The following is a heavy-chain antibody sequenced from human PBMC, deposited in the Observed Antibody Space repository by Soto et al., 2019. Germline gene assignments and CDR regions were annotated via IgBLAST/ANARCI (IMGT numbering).Heavy chain of an antibody. J-gene: IGHJ4*02. CDR3: AKDGCPNGVCFNDY. D-gene: IGHD2-8*01. CDR1: GFSFNSYA. CDR2: ISYDGRNE. V-gene: IGHV3-30-3*02. Sequence: QVKLVESGGGVVQAGTSLRLSCAASGFSFNSYAMHWVRQAPGKGLEWLSFISYDGRNEYYADSVKGRFTVSRDSSKDTLYLEINTLKREDTAVYYCAKDGCPNGVCFNDYWGQGTLVTVSP.